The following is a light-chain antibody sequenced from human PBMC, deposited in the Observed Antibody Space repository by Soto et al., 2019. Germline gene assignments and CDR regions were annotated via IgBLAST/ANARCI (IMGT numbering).Light chain of an antibody. CDR3: CSYAGSPL. Sequence: QSALTQPRSVSGSPGQSVTISCTGTSSDVGGYNYVSWYQQHPGKAPKLMIYDVSKRPSGVPDRFSGSKSGNTASLTISGLQGEEEAYYYCCSYAGSPLFGGGTKLTVL. J-gene: IGLJ2*01. CDR1: SSDVGGYNY. V-gene: IGLV2-11*01. CDR2: DVS.